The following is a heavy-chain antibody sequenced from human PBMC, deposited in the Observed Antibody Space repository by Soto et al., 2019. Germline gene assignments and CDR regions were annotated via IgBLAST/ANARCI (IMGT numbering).Heavy chain of an antibody. CDR3: TTRRKGSGRYRGYLTSGFFDY. CDR2: IKSKTDGGTT. V-gene: IGHV3-15*01. Sequence: PGGSLRLSCAASGFTFSNAWMSWVRQAPGKGLEWVGRIKSKTDGGTTDYAAPVKGRFTISRDDSKNTLYLQMNSLKTEDTAVYYCTTRRKGSGRYRGYLTSGFFDYWGEGALVTVSS. CDR1: GFTFSNAW. D-gene: IGHD5-12*01. J-gene: IGHJ4*02.